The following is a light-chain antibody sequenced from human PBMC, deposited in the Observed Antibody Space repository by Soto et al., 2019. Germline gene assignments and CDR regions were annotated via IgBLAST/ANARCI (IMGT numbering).Light chain of an antibody. Sequence: DIQMPQSPSSLSASVGDRVTITCRASQSISSYLNWYQQKPGKAPKLLIYAASSLQSGVPSRFSGSGSGTDFTLTISSLQPDDFATDYFQQSYSTPITFGQGTRLEIK. V-gene: IGKV1-39*01. CDR3: QQSYSTPIT. CDR2: AAS. CDR1: QSISSY. J-gene: IGKJ5*01.